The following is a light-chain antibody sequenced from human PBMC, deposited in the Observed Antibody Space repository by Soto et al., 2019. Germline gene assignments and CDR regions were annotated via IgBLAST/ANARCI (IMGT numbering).Light chain of an antibody. CDR1: QSVNSN. J-gene: IGKJ5*01. V-gene: IGKV3-15*01. CDR3: QQRQYWPPIT. CDR2: GAS. Sequence: EPVMTQSPATLSVSPGERATLSCRASQSVNSNLAWYQQKLGQAPRVLIFGASTRATGIPARFSGSGSGTDFTLTISSLEPEDFATYYCQQRQYWPPITFGQGTRLEIK.